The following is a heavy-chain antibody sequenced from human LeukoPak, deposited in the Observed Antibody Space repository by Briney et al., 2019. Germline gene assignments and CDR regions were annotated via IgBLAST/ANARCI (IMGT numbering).Heavy chain of an antibody. CDR3: ARTFGVVWYFDL. CDR2: IYHSGGT. Sequence: PSETLSLTCAVSGVSISSGGYSWSWIRQPPGKGLEWIGYIYHSGGTYYNPSLKSRVTISVDRSKNQFSLKLSSVTAADTAVYYCARTFGVVWYFDLWGRGILVTVSS. J-gene: IGHJ2*01. CDR1: GVSISSGGYS. D-gene: IGHD3-3*01. V-gene: IGHV4-30-2*01.